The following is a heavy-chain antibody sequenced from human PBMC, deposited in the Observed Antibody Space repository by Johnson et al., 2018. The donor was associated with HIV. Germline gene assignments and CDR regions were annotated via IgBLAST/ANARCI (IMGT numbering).Heavy chain of an antibody. Sequence: QVQLVESGGGLVKPGGSLRLSCAASGFTFSDYYMSWIRQAPGKGLERVSYISSSGNTIYYADSVKGRFTISRDNAKNSLYLQMNSLRVEDTAVYYCARDESGYDEGFDAFDIWGQGTMVTVSS. CDR1: GFTFSDYY. V-gene: IGHV3-11*04. J-gene: IGHJ3*02. CDR3: ARDESGYDEGFDAFDI. D-gene: IGHD5-12*01. CDR2: ISSSGNTI.